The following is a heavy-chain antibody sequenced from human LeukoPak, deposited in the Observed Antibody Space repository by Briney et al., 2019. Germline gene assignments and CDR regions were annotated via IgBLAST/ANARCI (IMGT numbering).Heavy chain of an antibody. CDR1: GFTFSSYA. CDR2: MSYDGSNK. Sequence: GGTLRLSCAASGFTFSSYAMHWVRQAPGKGLEWVAVMSYDGSNKYYADSVKGRFTISRDNSKNTLYLQMSSLRAEDTAVYYCAPRGRGSSGYLYYFDYWGQGTLVTVSS. CDR3: APRGRGSSGYLYYFDY. J-gene: IGHJ4*02. D-gene: IGHD6-19*01. V-gene: IGHV3-30*04.